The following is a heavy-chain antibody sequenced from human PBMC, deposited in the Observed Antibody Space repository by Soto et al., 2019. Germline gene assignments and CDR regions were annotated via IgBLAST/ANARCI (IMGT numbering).Heavy chain of an antibody. D-gene: IGHD2-21*01. CDR3: AKAMTTHITFYY. J-gene: IGHJ4*02. Sequence: PGGSLRLSCAASGFTVISNYMSWVRQAPGKGLEWVSVIYSGGSTYYADSVKGRFTISRDNSKNTLYLQMNSLRAEDTAVYYCAKAMTTHITFYYWGQGTLVTVS. V-gene: IGHV3-66*01. CDR2: IYSGGST. CDR1: GFTVISNY.